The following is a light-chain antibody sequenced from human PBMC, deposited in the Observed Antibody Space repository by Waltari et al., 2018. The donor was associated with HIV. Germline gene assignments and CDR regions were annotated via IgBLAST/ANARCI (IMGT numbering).Light chain of an antibody. V-gene: IGLV2-14*01. CDR2: EVN. CDR1: SSDVGAYNS. J-gene: IGLJ1*01. CDR3: SLFTGSNTYV. Sequence: SALTQPASVSGSLGQSITISCTGTSSDVGAYNSVSWYQQRPGKVPKLLIYEVNSRPSGIDNRFSGSKSGNTASLTISGLQVEDEADYYCSLFTGSNTYVFGSGTKVTVL.